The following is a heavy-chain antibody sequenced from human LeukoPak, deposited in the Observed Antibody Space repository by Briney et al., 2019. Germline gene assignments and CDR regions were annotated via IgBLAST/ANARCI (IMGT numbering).Heavy chain of an antibody. Sequence: SETLSLTCSVSGASIINSYWGWIRQPPGKGLEWVGYVYTNGRSNYNPSLKGRVTISVDRSKNQFSLKLNSVTAADTAVYYCARPTVFGWFDPWGQGTLVTVSS. J-gene: IGHJ5*02. V-gene: IGHV4-4*09. D-gene: IGHD4-17*01. CDR2: VYTNGRS. CDR3: ARPTVFGWFDP. CDR1: GASIINSY.